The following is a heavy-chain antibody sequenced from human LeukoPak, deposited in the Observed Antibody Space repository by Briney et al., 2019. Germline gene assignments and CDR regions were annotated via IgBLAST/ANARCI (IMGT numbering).Heavy chain of an antibody. Sequence: PSETLSLTCTVSGGSISSYYWSWIRQPPGKGLEWIGYIYYSGSTNYNPSLKSRVTISVDTSKNQFSLKLSSVTAADTAVYYCARNYDVYSSSPDYFDYWGQGTLVTVSS. V-gene: IGHV4-59*01. CDR2: IYYSGST. CDR3: ARNYDVYSSSPDYFDY. J-gene: IGHJ4*02. D-gene: IGHD6-6*01. CDR1: GGSISSYY.